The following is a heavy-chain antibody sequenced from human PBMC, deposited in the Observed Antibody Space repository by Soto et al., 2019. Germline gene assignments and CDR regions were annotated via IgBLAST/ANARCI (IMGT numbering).Heavy chain of an antibody. Sequence: WESLKISCKGSGYSFASYWVGWVRQMPGKGLEWMGIIYPGDSDTRYSPSFQGQVTISADNSITTAYLQWSTLKASDSALYYCARQVEDGYSFGFHYWGQGTQVTVSS. V-gene: IGHV5-51*01. CDR2: IYPGDSDT. D-gene: IGHD5-18*01. J-gene: IGHJ4*02. CDR3: ARQVEDGYSFGFHY. CDR1: GYSFASYW.